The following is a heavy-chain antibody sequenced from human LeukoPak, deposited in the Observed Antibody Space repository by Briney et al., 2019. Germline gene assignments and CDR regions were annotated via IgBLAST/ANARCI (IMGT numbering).Heavy chain of an antibody. V-gene: IGHV1-24*01. CDR1: GYTLTELS. CDR2: MNPNSGNT. Sequence: ASVKVSCKVSGYTLTELSMHWVRQATGQGLEWMGWMNPNSGNTAYAQKFQGRVTMTEDTSTDTAYMELSSLRPEDTAVYYCARLSRVTMVRGVVDLGDYWGQGTLVTVSS. J-gene: IGHJ4*02. CDR3: ARLSRVTMVRGVVDLGDY. D-gene: IGHD3-10*01.